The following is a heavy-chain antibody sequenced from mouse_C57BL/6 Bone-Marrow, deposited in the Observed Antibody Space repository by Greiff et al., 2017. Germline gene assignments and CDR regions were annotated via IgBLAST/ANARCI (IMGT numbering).Heavy chain of an antibody. CDR1: GFTFSSYG. CDR3: ARRWGDY. CDR2: ISSGGSYT. Sequence: DVMLVESGGDLVKPGGSLKLSCAASGFTFSSYGMSWVRQTPDKRLEWVATISSGGSYTYYPDSVKGRFTISRDNAKNTLYLQMSSLKSEDTAMYYCARRWGDYWGQGTTLTVSS. V-gene: IGHV5-6*02. J-gene: IGHJ2*01.